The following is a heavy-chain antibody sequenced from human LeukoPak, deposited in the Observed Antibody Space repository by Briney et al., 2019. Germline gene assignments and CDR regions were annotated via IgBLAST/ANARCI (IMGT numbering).Heavy chain of an antibody. J-gene: IGHJ5*02. D-gene: IGHD6-13*01. CDR3: VRQYSSSLDWFDP. Sequence: SETLSLTCTASGGSISSSSYYWGWIRQPPGKGLEWIGSIYYSGSTYYNPSLKSRVTISVDTSKNQFPLKLSSVTAADTAVYYCVRQYSSSLDWFDPWGQGTLVIVSS. CDR1: GGSISSSSYY. CDR2: IYYSGST. V-gene: IGHV4-39*01.